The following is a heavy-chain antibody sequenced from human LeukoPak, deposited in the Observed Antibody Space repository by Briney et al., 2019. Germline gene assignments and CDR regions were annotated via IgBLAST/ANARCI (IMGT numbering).Heavy chain of an antibody. V-gene: IGHV3-15*01. Sequence: KPGGSLRLSCVRSGFTIGTAWMSWVRQAPGKGLEWLGHIKSEGEGATTDYAAPAKGRFAISRDDSKNMIYLQMSSLKIDDTAIYYCIAHFPYFYGFDVWGKGTTVTVSS. CDR1: GFTIGTAW. J-gene: IGHJ6*04. CDR2: IKSEGEGATT. CDR3: IAHFPYFYGFDV. D-gene: IGHD3-3*02.